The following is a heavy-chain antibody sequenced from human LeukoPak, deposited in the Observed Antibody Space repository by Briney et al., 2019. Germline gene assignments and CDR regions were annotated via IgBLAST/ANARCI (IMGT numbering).Heavy chain of an antibody. CDR2: IIHSGRT. V-gene: IGHV4-34*12. CDR3: ARDLGYYDSSGYRSYWYFDL. D-gene: IGHD3-22*01. Sequence: SETLSLTCTVYGGSFNDYYWTWIRQSPGKGLEWVAEIIHSGRTNYNPSLGSRVSLSVDTSKRQFSLKLTSVTAADTAVYFCARDLGYYDSSGYRSYWYFDLWGRGTLVTVSS. CDR1: GGSFNDYY. J-gene: IGHJ2*01.